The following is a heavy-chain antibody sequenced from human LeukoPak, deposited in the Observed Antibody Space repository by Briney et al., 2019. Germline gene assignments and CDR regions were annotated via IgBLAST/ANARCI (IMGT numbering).Heavy chain of an antibody. CDR3: ARVKAPYDSSGPARY. Sequence: PGGSLRLSCAASGFTFSSYSMNWVRQAPGKGLEWVSYISSSSSTIYYADSVKGRFTISRDNAKNSLYLQMNSLRAEDTAVYYCARVKAPYDSSGPARYWGQGTLVTVSS. CDR1: GFTFSSYS. J-gene: IGHJ4*02. V-gene: IGHV3-48*01. CDR2: ISSSSSTI. D-gene: IGHD3-22*01.